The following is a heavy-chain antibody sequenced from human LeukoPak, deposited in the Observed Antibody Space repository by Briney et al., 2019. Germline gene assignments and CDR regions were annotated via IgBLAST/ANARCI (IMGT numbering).Heavy chain of an antibody. CDR3: ARDCMDTTMVDAFDI. CDR1: GFTFSDYI. CDR2: ISSSSNYI. D-gene: IGHD5-18*01. J-gene: IGHJ3*02. V-gene: IGHV3-21*01. Sequence: GGSLRLSCAASGFTFSDYIMNWVRQAPGKGLEWVSYISSSSNYIYYADSVKGRFTISRDNAKNSLYLQMKSVRAEDTAVYYCARDCMDTTMVDAFDIWGQGTMVTVSS.